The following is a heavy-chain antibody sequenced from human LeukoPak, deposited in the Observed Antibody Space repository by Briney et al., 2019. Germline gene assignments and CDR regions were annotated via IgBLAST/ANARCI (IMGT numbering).Heavy chain of an antibody. V-gene: IGHV3-7*01. CDR3: AELGITMIGGV. Sequence: GGSLRLSCAASGFTFSSYWMSWVRQAPGKGLEWVANIKQDGSQKYYVDSVRGRFTISRDNAKNSLYLQMNSLRAEDTAVYYCAELGITMIGGVWGKGTTVTISS. CDR1: GFTFSSYW. J-gene: IGHJ6*04. CDR2: IKQDGSQK. D-gene: IGHD3-10*02.